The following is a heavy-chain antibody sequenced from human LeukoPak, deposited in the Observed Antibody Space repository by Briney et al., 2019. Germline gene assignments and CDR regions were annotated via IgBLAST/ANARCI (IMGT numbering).Heavy chain of an antibody. V-gene: IGHV4-59*01. D-gene: IGHD6-13*01. CDR2: IYYSGST. Sequence: SETLSLTCTVSGGSISSYYWSWIRQPPGKGLEWIGYIYYSGSTNYNPSPKSRVTISVDTSKNQFSLKLSSVTAADTAVYYCARIAAPDLDAFDIWGQGTMVTVSS. CDR1: GGSISSYY. J-gene: IGHJ3*02. CDR3: ARIAAPDLDAFDI.